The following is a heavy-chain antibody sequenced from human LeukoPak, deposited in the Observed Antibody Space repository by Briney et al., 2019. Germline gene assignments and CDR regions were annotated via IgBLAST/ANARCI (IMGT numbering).Heavy chain of an antibody. CDR3: ASIHVVATATVAFDI. Sequence: ESGPTLVNPTQTLTLTCTFSGFSLTTFGVGVGWIRQPPGKALEWLALIYWDDDKRYSPFLKSRLTVSKDTSENQVVLRMTNVDPVDTATYYCASIHVVATATVAFDIWGQGTMVTVSS. CDR1: GFSLTTFGVG. CDR2: IYWDDDK. V-gene: IGHV2-5*02. J-gene: IGHJ3*02. D-gene: IGHD2-21*02.